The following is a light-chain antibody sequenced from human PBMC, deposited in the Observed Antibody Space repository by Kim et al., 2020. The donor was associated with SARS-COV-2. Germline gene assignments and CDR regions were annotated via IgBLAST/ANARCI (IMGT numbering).Light chain of an antibody. CDR1: TGAVTSGHH. CDR3: LLYYKGYRI. Sequence: PGETVTLPCGSSTGAVTSGHHPYWFQLKPDQAPRTLIYDTSNKHSWTPARLSGSLLGGKAALTLSGALPEDEAEYYCLLYYKGYRIFGGGTQLTVL. J-gene: IGLJ2*01. V-gene: IGLV7-46*01. CDR2: DTS.